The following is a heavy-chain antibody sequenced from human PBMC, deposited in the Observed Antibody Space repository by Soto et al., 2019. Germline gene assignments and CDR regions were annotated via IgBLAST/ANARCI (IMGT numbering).Heavy chain of an antibody. V-gene: IGHV3-48*02. D-gene: IGHD2-15*01. CDR1: GFTFSTYD. Sequence: SGGSLRLSCAASGFTFSTYDMNWVRQAPGKGLEWISFISGTSSTTSYADSVRGRFTISRDDARNSLYLQMNSLRDDDTAVYYCARDRDGDEDFDSWGQGTLVTVSS. J-gene: IGHJ4*02. CDR3: ARDRDGDEDFDS. CDR2: ISGTSSTT.